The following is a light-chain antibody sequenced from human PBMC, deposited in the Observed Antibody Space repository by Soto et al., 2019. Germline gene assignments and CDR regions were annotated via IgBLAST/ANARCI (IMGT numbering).Light chain of an antibody. CDR1: QSVTSSY. V-gene: IGKV3-20*01. Sequence: DIVLTQSRGTLSLSPGERATLSWRASQSVTSSYLTWYQQKPGQAPRLLIYGASTRAAGIPDRFSGSGSGTDFTLTISSLEPEDFAVYYCQQYGKLPITFGQGTRLEIK. CDR2: GAS. J-gene: IGKJ5*01. CDR3: QQYGKLPIT.